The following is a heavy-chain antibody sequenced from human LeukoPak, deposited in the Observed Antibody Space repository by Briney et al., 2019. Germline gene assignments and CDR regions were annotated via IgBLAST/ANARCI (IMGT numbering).Heavy chain of an antibody. CDR2: INIDVGST. D-gene: IGHD5-24*01. J-gene: IGHJ4*02. CDR3: ARMATIGPFDY. V-gene: IGHV3-74*01. Sequence: QPGGSLRLSCAASGFTFSSYWRHWVRQAPGKGLVWVSRINIDVGSTSYADSVKGRFTISRDTAKNTLYLQMNSLRAEDTAVYYCARMATIGPFDYWGQGTLVTVSS. CDR1: GFTFSSYW.